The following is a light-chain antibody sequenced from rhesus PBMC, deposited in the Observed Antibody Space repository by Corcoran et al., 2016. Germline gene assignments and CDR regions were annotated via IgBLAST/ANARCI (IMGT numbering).Light chain of an antibody. CDR1: TGAVTSDNF. V-gene: IGLV7-76*01. J-gene: IGLJ1*01. CDR3: FLFYDGLHI. Sequence: QPVVTQEPSMTVSPGGTVTLTCGSATGAVTSDNFPNWFQQNPGQVPKGLIFNTDQKPSWTPARFSGSLAGGKAALTLSGAQPEDEADYYCFLFYDGLHIFGGGTRLTVL. CDR2: NTD.